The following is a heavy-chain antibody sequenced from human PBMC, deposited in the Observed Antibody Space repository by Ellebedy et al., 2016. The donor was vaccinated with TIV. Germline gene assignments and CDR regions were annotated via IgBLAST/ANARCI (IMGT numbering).Heavy chain of an antibody. Sequence: MPSETLSLTCTVSGGSISSYYWSWIRQPPGKGLEWIGYIYYSGSTNYNPSLKSRVTMSVDTSKNQFSLKLSSVTAADTAVYYCARPGREVRDGMDVWGQGTTVTVSS. D-gene: IGHD2-2*01. V-gene: IGHV4-59*08. J-gene: IGHJ6*02. CDR1: GGSISSYY. CDR2: IYYSGST. CDR3: ARPGREVRDGMDV.